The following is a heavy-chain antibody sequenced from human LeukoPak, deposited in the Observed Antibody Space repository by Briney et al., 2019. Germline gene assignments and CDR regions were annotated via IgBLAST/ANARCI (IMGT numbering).Heavy chain of an antibody. Sequence: GGSLRLSCAASGLAFSAYKMHWVRQAPRKGLVWVSRISTDGYTTDYADFVQGRFTASRDNTKKTWSLEMNSLRAEDTAVYYCVVGGSPGYWGQGTLVTVSS. V-gene: IGHV3-74*01. CDR1: GLAFSAYK. CDR2: ISTDGYTT. J-gene: IGHJ4*02. CDR3: VVGGSPGY. D-gene: IGHD2-15*01.